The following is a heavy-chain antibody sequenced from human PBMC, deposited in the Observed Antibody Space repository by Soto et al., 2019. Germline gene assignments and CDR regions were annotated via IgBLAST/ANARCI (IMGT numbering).Heavy chain of an antibody. D-gene: IGHD3-10*01. CDR2: IYWDDDK. CDR1: GFSIRNSGVA. V-gene: IGHV2-5*02. Sequence: SGPTLVNPTQTLTLTCACSGFSIRNSGVAVGWIRQPPGKALEWLALIYWDDDKRYSPSLKSRLSITRDTSKNEVVLTMTNMEPVDTATYYCSRTYYYGQNWFDPWGQGTLVTVSS. CDR3: SRTYYYGQNWFDP. J-gene: IGHJ5*02.